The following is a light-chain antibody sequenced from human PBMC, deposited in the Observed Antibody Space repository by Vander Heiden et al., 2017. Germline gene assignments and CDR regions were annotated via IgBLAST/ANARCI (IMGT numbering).Light chain of an antibody. J-gene: IGKJ3*01. V-gene: IGKV3-20*01. CDR1: QTVSENS. CDR3: QQYATSAFT. Sequence: EIVSTPSPGALSPSPGDRATFSCRASQTVSENSLAWYQQKPGQAPGLLIYGASSRPTGVPDRFRGSGSGTDFTLTISRLEPEDFAMYYCQQYATSAFTFGPGTKVDI. CDR2: GAS.